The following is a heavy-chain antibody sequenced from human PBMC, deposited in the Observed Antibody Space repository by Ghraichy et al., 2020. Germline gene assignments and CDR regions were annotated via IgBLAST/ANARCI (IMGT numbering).Heavy chain of an antibody. CDR2: INSDGGTT. D-gene: IGHD2-21*02. V-gene: IGHV3-74*01. CDR3: VRELSGCGGHCLHY. J-gene: IGHJ4*02. Sequence: GESLNISCAASGLTFRSYWMHWVRQAPGKGLVWVSRINSDGGTTNYADSVKGRFTISRDNAKNTLYLQMNSLRAEDTAVYYCVRELSGCGGHCLHYWGQGTLVTVSS. CDR1: GLTFRSYW.